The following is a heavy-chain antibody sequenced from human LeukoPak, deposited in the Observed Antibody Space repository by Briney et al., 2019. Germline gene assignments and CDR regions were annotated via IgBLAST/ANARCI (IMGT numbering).Heavy chain of an antibody. Sequence: SETLSLTCALSGYSISSGYYWGWIRPPPGKGLEWIGSIYHSGSTYYNPSLKRRVTFPVETSKNQLSLKLNSLTRGDTSLFYCARLISGSSGYYHYYYYYYYMDVWGKGATVTVSS. CDR1: GYSISSGYY. D-gene: IGHD3-22*01. J-gene: IGHJ6*03. V-gene: IGHV4-38-2*01. CDR3: ARLISGSSGYYHYYYYYYYMDV. CDR2: IYHSGST.